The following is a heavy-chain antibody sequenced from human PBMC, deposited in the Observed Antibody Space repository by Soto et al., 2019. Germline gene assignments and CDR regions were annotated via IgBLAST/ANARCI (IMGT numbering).Heavy chain of an antibody. J-gene: IGHJ5*02. D-gene: IGHD1-26*01. V-gene: IGHV3-30-3*01. CDR2: ISYDGSNK. CDR1: GFTFSSYA. CDR3: SRSYSPGSHWFDP. Sequence: GGSLRLSCAASGFTFSSYAMHWVRQAPGKGLEWVAVISYDGSNKYYADSVKGRFTISRENSKNTLYLQMNSLRAEDTAVYYGSRSYSPGSHWFDPWGQGTLVTVSS.